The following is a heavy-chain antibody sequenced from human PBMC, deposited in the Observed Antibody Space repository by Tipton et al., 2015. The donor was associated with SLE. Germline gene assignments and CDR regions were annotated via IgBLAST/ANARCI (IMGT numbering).Heavy chain of an antibody. Sequence: FLRLSCAASGFTFRSYTMHWVRQAPGKGLEWVAFIQYDGNKQFYADSVKGRFTISRDNSKNTLYLQMNSLRAEDTAVYYCAKDVADDYDFSGPFDYWGQGVLVTVSS. V-gene: IGHV3-30*02. CDR3: AKDVADDYDFSGPFDY. CDR1: GFTFRSYT. J-gene: IGHJ4*02. CDR2: IQYDGNKQ. D-gene: IGHD3-22*01.